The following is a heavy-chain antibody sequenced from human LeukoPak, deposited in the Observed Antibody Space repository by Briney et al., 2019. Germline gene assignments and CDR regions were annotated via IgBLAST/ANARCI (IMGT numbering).Heavy chain of an antibody. CDR3: ARDGTAAAGTAWDGYYFDY. CDR2: IIPIFGTA. D-gene: IGHD6-13*01. CDR1: GGTFSSYA. J-gene: IGHJ4*02. V-gene: IGHV1-69*05. Sequence: SVKVSCKASGGTFSSYAISWVRQAPGQGLEWMGGIIPIFGTANYAQKFQGRVTMTRDMSTSTVYMELSSLRSEDTAVYYCARDGTAAAGTAWDGYYFDYWGQGTWSPSPQ.